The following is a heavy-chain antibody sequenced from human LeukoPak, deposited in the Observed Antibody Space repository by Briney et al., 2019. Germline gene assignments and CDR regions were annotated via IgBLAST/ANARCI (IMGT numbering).Heavy chain of an antibody. CDR2: IYSGGNS. V-gene: IGHV3-53*01. J-gene: IGHJ6*02. D-gene: IGHD2/OR15-2a*01. Sequence: GGSLRLSCVASGFTVRSNYMNWVRQAPGKGLEWVSVIYSGGNSFYADSVKGRFTISRDNSKNTLYLQMSSLRAEDTAVYYCARDGISLSYFYGMDVWGQGTTVTVSS. CDR1: GFTVRSNY. CDR3: ARDGISLSYFYGMDV.